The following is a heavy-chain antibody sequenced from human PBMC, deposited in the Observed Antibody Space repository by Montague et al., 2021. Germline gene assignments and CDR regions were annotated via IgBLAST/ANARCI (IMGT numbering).Heavy chain of an antibody. V-gene: IGHV5-51*01. J-gene: IGHJ4*02. CDR1: GSGFTNYW. D-gene: IGHD6-19*01. CDR2: IYPGDSDT. Sequence: QSGAEVKKPGESLQISCKDSGSGFTNYWIGWVRQMPGKGLEWMGIIYPGDSDTRYSPSFQGQVTISADKSINIVYLQWSSLKASDTAMYYCARSWTLAGTGFDSWGQGTLVTVSS. CDR3: ARSWTLAGTGFDS.